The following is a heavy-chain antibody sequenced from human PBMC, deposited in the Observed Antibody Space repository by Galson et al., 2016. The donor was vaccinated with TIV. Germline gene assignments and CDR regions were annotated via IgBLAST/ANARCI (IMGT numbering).Heavy chain of an antibody. CDR1: GFTFGDRA. D-gene: IGHD2-2*01. V-gene: IGHV3-49*03. CDR3: TKDEVRDIILLPAGKFDY. CDR2: IRSKAYGGTT. J-gene: IGHJ4*02. Sequence: SLRLSCAASGFTFGDRALSWFRQAPGKGLEWIVFIRSKAYGGTTENAASVKGRFTISRDDSRSIAYLQMSSLKTDDTAVYYCTKDEVRDIILLPAGKFDYWGQGTLVTVSS.